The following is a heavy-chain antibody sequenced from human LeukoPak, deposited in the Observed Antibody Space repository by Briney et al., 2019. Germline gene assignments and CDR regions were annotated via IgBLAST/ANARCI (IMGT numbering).Heavy chain of an antibody. CDR1: GFTFSSYS. CDR3: ARPSTWDYYDSSGQTSAFDI. D-gene: IGHD3-22*01. J-gene: IGHJ3*02. V-gene: IGHV3-21*01. Sequence: GGSLRLSCAASGFTFSSYSMNWVRQAPGKGLEWVSSISSSSSYIYYADSVKGRFTISRDNAKNSLYLQMNSLRAEDTAVYYCARPSTWDYYDSSGQTSAFDIWGQGTMVTVSS. CDR2: ISSSSSYI.